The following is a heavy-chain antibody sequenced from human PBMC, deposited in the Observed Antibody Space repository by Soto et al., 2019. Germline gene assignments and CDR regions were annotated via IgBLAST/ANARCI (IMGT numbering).Heavy chain of an antibody. CDR3: ARDFTMVRAHYYYYYGMDV. J-gene: IGHJ6*02. CDR1: GYTFTGHY. D-gene: IGHD3-10*01. CDR2: INPNSGGT. Sequence: ASVKVSCKASGYTFTGHYMHWVRQAPGQGLEWMGWINPNSGGTNYAQKFQGWVTMTRDTSISTAYMELSRLRSDDTAVYYCARDFTMVRAHYYYYYGMDVWGQGTTVTVSS. V-gene: IGHV1-2*04.